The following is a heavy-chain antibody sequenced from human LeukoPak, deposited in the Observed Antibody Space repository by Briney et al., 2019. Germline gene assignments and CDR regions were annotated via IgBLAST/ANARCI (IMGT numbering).Heavy chain of an antibody. CDR1: GFTFSNYA. D-gene: IGHD5-18*01. Sequence: PGGSLRLSCAASGFTFSNYAMHWVRQAPGKGLGGVALISHDGGNDYYEDSVKGRFTLSRDNSQHTLYLQMDSLRVVDTPVYYCARDVTAMVDYWGQGTLVTVSS. V-gene: IGHV3-30-3*01. CDR2: ISHDGGND. CDR3: ARDVTAMVDY. J-gene: IGHJ4*02.